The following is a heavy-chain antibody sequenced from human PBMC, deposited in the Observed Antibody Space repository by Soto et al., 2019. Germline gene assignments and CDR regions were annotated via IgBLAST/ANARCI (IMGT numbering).Heavy chain of an antibody. CDR3: ATTLPPSGSSFFSWFDP. D-gene: IGHD1-26*01. CDR1: GGTLSSFA. CDR2: IIPIYDTT. J-gene: IGHJ5*02. V-gene: IGHV1-69*13. Sequence: SVKVSCKASGGTLSSFAISWVRQAPGQGLEWMGGIIPIYDTTNYAQTFQGRVTITADESTNTAFMELSSLRSVDTAVYYCATTLPPSGSSFFSWFDPWGQGTLVTVSS.